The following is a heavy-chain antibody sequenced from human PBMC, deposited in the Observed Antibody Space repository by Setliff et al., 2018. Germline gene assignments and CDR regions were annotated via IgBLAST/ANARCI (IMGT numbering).Heavy chain of an antibody. J-gene: IGHJ4*02. CDR2: INHSGST. Sequence: SETLSLTCTVYGGSLSDYYWGWIRQPPGKGLEWIAEINHSGSTNYNPSLKSRVTISADTSTNHFSLKLTSVTAADTAVYYCARDNTIVGATDYWGQGALVTVSS. D-gene: IGHD1-26*01. V-gene: IGHV4-34*01. CDR1: GGSLSDYY. CDR3: ARDNTIVGATDY.